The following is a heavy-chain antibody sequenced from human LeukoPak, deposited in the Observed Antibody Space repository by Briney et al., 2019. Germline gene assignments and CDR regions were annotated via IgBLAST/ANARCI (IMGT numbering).Heavy chain of an antibody. J-gene: IGHJ6*03. CDR3: ARTHSSSWLYYYYYYMDV. Sequence: ASVKVSCKASGYTFTSYDINWVRQATGQGLEWMGWMNPNSGSTGYAQEFQGRVTITRNTSISTAYMELSSLRSEDTAVYYCARTHSSSWLYYYYYYMDVWGKGTTVTVSS. V-gene: IGHV1-8*03. CDR2: MNPNSGST. CDR1: GYTFTSYD. D-gene: IGHD6-13*01.